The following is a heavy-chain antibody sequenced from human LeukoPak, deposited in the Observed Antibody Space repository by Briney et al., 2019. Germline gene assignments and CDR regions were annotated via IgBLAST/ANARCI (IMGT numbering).Heavy chain of an antibody. CDR3: ARGRGYSYGHGWFDP. Sequence: VASVKVSCKASGYSFTSYGLNWVRQAPGQGLEWMGWINPNSGGTNYAQKFQGRVTMTRDTSISTACMELSRLRSDDTAVYYCARGRGYSYGHGWFDPWGQGTLVTVSS. CDR2: INPNSGGT. J-gene: IGHJ5*02. V-gene: IGHV1-2*02. CDR1: GYSFTSYG. D-gene: IGHD5-18*01.